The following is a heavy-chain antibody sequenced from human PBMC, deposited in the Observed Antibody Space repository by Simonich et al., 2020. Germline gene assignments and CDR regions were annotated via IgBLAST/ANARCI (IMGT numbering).Heavy chain of an antibody. CDR2: IYHSGST. CDR3: RGYCSNTSCYDY. J-gene: IGHJ4*02. V-gene: IGHV4-38-2*01. CDR1: GYSISSGYY. Sequence: QVQLQESGPGLVKPSETLSLTCAVSGYSISSGYYWGWIRQPPGKGLEWIGSIYHSGSTYYNPSLKSRVTISVDTSKNQFALKRSSVTAADTAVYYCRGYCSNTSCYDYWGQGTLVTVSS. D-gene: IGHD2-2*01.